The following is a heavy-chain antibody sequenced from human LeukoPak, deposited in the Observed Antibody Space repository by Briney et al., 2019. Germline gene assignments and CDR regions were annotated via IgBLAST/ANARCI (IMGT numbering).Heavy chain of an antibody. CDR3: ARVIGGTGDYRTNWFDP. D-gene: IGHD4-17*01. CDR2: ISSSSSYI. V-gene: IGHV3-21*01. CDR1: GFTFSSYS. Sequence: GGSLRLSCAVSGFTFSSYSMNWVRQAPGKGLEWVSSISSSSSYIYYADSVKGRFTISRDNAKNSLYLQMNSLRAEDTAVYYCARVIGGTGDYRTNWFDPWGQGTLVTVSS. J-gene: IGHJ5*02.